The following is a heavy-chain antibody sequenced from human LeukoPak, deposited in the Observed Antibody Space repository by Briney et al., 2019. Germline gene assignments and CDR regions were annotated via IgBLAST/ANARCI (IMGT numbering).Heavy chain of an antibody. CDR3: ARGMAYSSGWFPFDY. CDR2: INSDGSST. J-gene: IGHJ4*02. CDR1: EFTFSSYW. D-gene: IGHD6-19*01. Sequence: GGSLRLSCVAPEFTFSSYWMHWVRQAPGKGLVWVSRINSDGSSTSYADSVKGRFTISRDNAKNTFYLQMNSLRAEDTAVYYCARGMAYSSGWFPFDYWGQGSLVTVSS. V-gene: IGHV3-74*01.